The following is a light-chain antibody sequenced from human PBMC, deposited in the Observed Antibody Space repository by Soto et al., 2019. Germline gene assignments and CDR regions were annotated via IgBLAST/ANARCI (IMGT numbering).Light chain of an antibody. CDR2: KVS. V-gene: IGKV2-30*02. Sequence: GMSLDPVALRVINEQPASISCRSSQSLVHSDGNTYLNWFQQRPGQSPRRLIYKVSNRDSGVPDRFSGSGSGTDFALKISRVEVQYVGVYYCIQPIYWPTSFGQGTRLEIK. CDR1: QSLVHSDGNTY. J-gene: IGKJ5*01. CDR3: IQPIYWPTS.